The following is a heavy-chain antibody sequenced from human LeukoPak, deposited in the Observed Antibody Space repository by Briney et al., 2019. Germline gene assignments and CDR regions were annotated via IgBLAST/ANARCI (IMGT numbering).Heavy chain of an antibody. CDR2: IYYSGST. Sequence: SETLSLTCTVSGGSISSSSYYWGWIRQPPGKGLEWIGSIYYSGSTYYNPSLKSRVTISVDTSKNQFSLKLSSVTAADTAVYYCARDRRSEGGVRASFDYWGQGTLVTVSS. CDR1: GGSISSSSYY. V-gene: IGHV4-39*07. D-gene: IGHD3-10*01. J-gene: IGHJ4*02. CDR3: ARDRRSEGGVRASFDY.